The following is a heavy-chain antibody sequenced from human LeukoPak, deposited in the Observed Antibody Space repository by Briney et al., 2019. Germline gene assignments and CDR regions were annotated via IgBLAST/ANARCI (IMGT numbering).Heavy chain of an antibody. CDR1: GFTFRDYT. J-gene: IGHJ4*02. Sequence: GGSLRLSCAASGFTFRDYTMNWVRQSPGKGLQWVSYVSFGSSYISYADSLKGRFTISRDDAKSSVYLEMTSLRAEDTAVYYCARGHMTASWGQGTLVTVSS. V-gene: IGHV3-21*01. CDR3: ARGHMTAS. CDR2: VSFGSSYI. D-gene: IGHD2-21*02.